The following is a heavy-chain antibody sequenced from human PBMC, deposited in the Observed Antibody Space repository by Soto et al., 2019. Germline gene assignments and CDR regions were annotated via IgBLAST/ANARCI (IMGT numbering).Heavy chain of an antibody. V-gene: IGHV4-34*01. D-gene: IGHD1-20*01. J-gene: IGHJ3*01. CDR1: GGSFSGYY. CDR3: ERGPRSVYLYNAYHYFSYTDV. Sequence: PSETMSLTWAVYGGSFSGYYWSWIRQPPGKELGRIGEINHSGSTNYNPYIKSRVTISVDTSKNQFSLKLSSVTAADTAVYYCERGPRSVYLYNAYHYFSYTDVSGNGTLFTLS. CDR2: INHSGST.